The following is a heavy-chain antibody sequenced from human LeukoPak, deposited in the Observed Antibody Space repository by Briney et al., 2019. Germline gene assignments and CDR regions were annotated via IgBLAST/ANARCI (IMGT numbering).Heavy chain of an antibody. CDR3: AGSRGQYWYFDL. CDR1: GGSFSGYY. J-gene: IGHJ2*01. CDR2: INHSGST. V-gene: IGHV4-34*01. Sequence: SETLSLTCAVYGGSFSGYYWSWIRQPPGKGLEWIGEINHSGSTNYNPSLKSRVTISVDTSKNQFSLKLSSVTAADTAVYYCAGSRGQYWYFDLWGRGTLVTVSS. D-gene: IGHD2-15*01.